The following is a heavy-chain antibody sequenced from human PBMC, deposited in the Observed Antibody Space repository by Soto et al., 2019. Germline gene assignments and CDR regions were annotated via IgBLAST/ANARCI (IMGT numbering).Heavy chain of an antibody. CDR3: ARDPPTGTTLDWADS. Sequence: GGSLRLSCAASGSSFSSDSMGWVRQAPGKGLEWVSSISSSGSFKNYADSVKGRFTISRDNAKNSLYLQMSGLKDEDTAVYYCARDPPTGTTLDWADSWGQGTLVTVSS. D-gene: IGHD1-7*01. J-gene: IGHJ4*02. V-gene: IGHV3-21*01. CDR2: ISSSGSFK. CDR1: GSSFSSDS.